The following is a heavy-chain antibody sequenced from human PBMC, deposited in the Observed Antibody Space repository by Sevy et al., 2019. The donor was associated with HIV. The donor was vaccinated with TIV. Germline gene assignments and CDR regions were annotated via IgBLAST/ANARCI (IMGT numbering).Heavy chain of an antibody. CDR2: INHSGST. D-gene: IGHD1-26*01. V-gene: IGHV4-34*01. Sequence: SETLSLTCAVYGGSFSGYYWSWIRQPPGKGLEWIGEINHSGSTNYNPSLKSRVTISVDTSKNQFSLKLSSVTAAATAVYYCARGGGGGSYPIDYWGQGTLVTVSS. CDR1: GGSFSGYY. J-gene: IGHJ4*02. CDR3: ARGGGGGSYPIDY.